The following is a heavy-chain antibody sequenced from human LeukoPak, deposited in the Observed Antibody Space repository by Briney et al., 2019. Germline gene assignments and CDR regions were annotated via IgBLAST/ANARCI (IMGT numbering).Heavy chain of an antibody. CDR1: GGTFNNSA. D-gene: IGHD4-17*01. CDR2: IMPLFGTA. CDR3: ARDVHGDYGSGWFDP. J-gene: IGHJ5*02. Sequence: ASVKVSCKTSGGTFNNSAISWVRQAPGQGLEWLGGIMPLFGTAGYAQKFQGRVTITKDESTRTVYLALTSLTSDDPAVYYCARDVHGDYGSGWFDPWGQGTLVSVSS. V-gene: IGHV1-69*05.